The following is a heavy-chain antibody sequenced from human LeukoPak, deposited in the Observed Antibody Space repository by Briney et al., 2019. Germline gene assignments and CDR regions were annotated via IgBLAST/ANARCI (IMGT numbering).Heavy chain of an antibody. CDR1: GYTFPSYF. CDR3: ARGLGYYDSSGYSPGDY. D-gene: IGHD3-22*01. CDR2: INPTGGST. Sequence: ASVKVSCKASGYTFPSYFMHWVRQAPGQGLEWMGIINPTGGSTTYAQKFQGRVTMTRDTSTSTVYMELSSLRSEDTAVYYCARGLGYYDSSGYSPGDYWGQGTLVTVSS. J-gene: IGHJ4*02. V-gene: IGHV1-46*01.